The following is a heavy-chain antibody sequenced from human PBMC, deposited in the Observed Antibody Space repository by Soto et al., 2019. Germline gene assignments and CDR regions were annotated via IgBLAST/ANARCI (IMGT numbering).Heavy chain of an antibody. CDR3: ANLPLYGAGFDC. D-gene: IGHD3-10*01. CDR2: ISWNGAAT. Sequence: EVQLVESGGGLVQPGGSLRLSCAASGFTFDDYAIHWVRQAPGKGLEWVSGISWNGAATGYMNSVKGRFSISRDNNKNPLYLQLNSLRSEDTGVYYCANLPLYGAGFDCWGQGTLVTVSS. J-gene: IGHJ4*02. V-gene: IGHV3-9*01. CDR1: GFTFDDYA.